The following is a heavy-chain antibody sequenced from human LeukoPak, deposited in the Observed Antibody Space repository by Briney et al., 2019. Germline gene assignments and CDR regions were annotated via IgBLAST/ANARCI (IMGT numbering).Heavy chain of an antibody. V-gene: IGHV4-30-4*01. CDR1: GGSISSVDYY. CDR3: ARVSTGTVNFDY. J-gene: IGHJ4*02. Sequence: PSETLSLTCTVSGGSISSVDYYWSWIRQPPGKGLEWIGYIYYSGSTYFNPSLKSRVTISVDTSKNQFSLKLRSVTAADTAVYYCARVSTGTVNFDYWGQGTLVTVSS. CDR2: IYYSGST. D-gene: IGHD4-17*01.